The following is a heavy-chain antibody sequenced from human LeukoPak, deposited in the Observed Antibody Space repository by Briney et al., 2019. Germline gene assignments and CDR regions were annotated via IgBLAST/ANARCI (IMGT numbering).Heavy chain of an antibody. CDR3: ARVRDIVVVPAAALEI. Sequence: ASVKVSCKASGYTFTGYYMHWVRQAPGQGLEWMGWINPNSGGTNYAQKFQGRVTMTRDTSISTAYMELSRLRSDDTAVYYCARVRDIVVVPAAALEIWGQGTLVTVSS. D-gene: IGHD2-2*01. CDR2: INPNSGGT. V-gene: IGHV1-2*02. J-gene: IGHJ4*02. CDR1: GYTFTGYY.